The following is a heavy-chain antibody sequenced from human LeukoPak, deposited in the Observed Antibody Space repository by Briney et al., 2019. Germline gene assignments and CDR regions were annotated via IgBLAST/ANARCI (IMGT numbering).Heavy chain of an antibody. CDR3: AREGGWLQLPDL. Sequence: PSETLSPTCAVYGGSFSGYYWSWIRQPPEKGLEWIGEINHSGSTNYNPSLKSRVIISIDTSKNQFSLKLSSVTAADTAVYHCAREGGWLQLPDLWGRGTLVTVSS. D-gene: IGHD5-24*01. CDR2: INHSGST. J-gene: IGHJ2*01. CDR1: GGSFSGYY. V-gene: IGHV4-34*01.